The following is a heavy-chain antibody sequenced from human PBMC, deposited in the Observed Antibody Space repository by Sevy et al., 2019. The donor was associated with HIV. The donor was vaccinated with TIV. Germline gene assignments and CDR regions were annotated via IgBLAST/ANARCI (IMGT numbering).Heavy chain of an antibody. J-gene: IGHJ6*02. CDR3: ARDRQSSTRYYYGMDV. CDR2: NNPNSGGT. CDR1: GYTFTGYY. D-gene: IGHD6-6*01. V-gene: IGHV1-2*06. Sequence: ASVKVSCKASGYTFTGYYMHWVRQAPGQGLEWMGRNNPNSGGTNYAQKFQGRVTMTRETSTSTPYMELSRPSSDDTAVYYCARDRQSSTRYYYGMDVWGQGTTVTVSS.